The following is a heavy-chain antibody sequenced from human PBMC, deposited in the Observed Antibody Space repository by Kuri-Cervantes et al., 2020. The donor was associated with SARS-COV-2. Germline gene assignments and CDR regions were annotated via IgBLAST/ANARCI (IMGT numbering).Heavy chain of an antibody. D-gene: IGHD4-17*01. CDR3: ASFRGYGDYVFDY. CDR1: GYTFSSYS. V-gene: IGHV3-21*01. CDR2: ISRSSSYI. J-gene: IGHJ4*02. Sequence: SCKASGYTFSSYSMNWVRQAPGKGLEWVSSISRSSSYIYYADSLKGRFTISRDNAKNSLYLQMNSLRAEYTAVYYCASFRGYGDYVFDYWGQGTLVTVSS.